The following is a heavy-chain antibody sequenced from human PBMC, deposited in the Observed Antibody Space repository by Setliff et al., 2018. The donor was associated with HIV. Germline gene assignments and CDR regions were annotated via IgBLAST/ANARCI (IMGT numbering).Heavy chain of an antibody. D-gene: IGHD3-22*01. CDR3: AKEASHYYDSSGYPEGPNFDY. J-gene: IGHJ4*02. V-gene: IGHV1-69*05. CDR2: IIPIFGTT. Sequence: GASVKVSCKASGGTFSSYAISWVRQAPGQGLEWMGGIIPIFGTTNYAQKFQGRVTITTDESTTTAYMELSSLRSEDTAVYYCAKEASHYYDSSGYPEGPNFDYWGQGTLVTVSS. CDR1: GGTFSSYA.